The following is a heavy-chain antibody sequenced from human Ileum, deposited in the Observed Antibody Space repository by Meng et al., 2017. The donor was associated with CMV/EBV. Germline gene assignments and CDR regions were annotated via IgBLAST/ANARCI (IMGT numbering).Heavy chain of an antibody. D-gene: IGHD2-15*01. Sequence: SVKVSCKTSGGTFISYAISWVRQVPGQGLEWMGGIIPIFGTPNYAERFQGRVTITADESTSTAYMELSSLGSEDTAVYYCAGPSGRYCSGGRCHLSSYGMDFWGQGTTVTVSS. CDR3: AGPSGRYCSGGRCHLSSYGMDF. V-gene: IGHV1-69*13. J-gene: IGHJ6*02. CDR2: IIPIFGTP. CDR1: GGTFISYA.